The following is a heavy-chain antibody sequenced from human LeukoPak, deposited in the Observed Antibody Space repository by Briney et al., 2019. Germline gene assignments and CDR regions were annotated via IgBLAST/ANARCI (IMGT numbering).Heavy chain of an antibody. Sequence: ASVKVSCKASGGTFSSYAISWVRQAPGQGLEWMGGIIPIFGTANYAQKFQGRVTITADESTSTAYMELSSLRSEDTAVYYCARRLTGEGYYCYYMDVWGKGTTVTVSS. D-gene: IGHD3-10*01. CDR3: ARRLTGEGYYCYYMDV. V-gene: IGHV1-69*13. CDR1: GGTFSSYA. CDR2: IIPIFGTA. J-gene: IGHJ6*03.